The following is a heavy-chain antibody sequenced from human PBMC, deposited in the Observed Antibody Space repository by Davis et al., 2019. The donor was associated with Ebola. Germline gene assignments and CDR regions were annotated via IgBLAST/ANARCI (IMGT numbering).Heavy chain of an antibody. CDR1: GFTFSSYA. V-gene: IGHV3-30-3*01. D-gene: IGHD3-22*01. CDR2: ILYDGSNK. Sequence: PGRSLRLSCAASGFTFSSYAMHWVRQAPGKGLEWESVILYDGSNKYYADSVKGPFTTSRDNSQTPLYLQMNSLRAEDMAVYYGANWVGDSSGYYSNYYYYGMDVWGQGTTVTVSS. CDR3: ANWVGDSSGYYSNYYYYGMDV. J-gene: IGHJ6*02.